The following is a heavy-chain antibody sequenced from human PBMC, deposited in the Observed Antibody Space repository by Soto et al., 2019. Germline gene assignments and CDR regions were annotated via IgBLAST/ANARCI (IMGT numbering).Heavy chain of an antibody. V-gene: IGHV4-59*11. D-gene: IGHD5-12*01. J-gene: IGHJ4*02. CDR2: IHYTGTT. CDR3: AREGNLGRWLQPLDF. Sequence: TLSLTCTVSGDSISPHYWTWVRRPPGKGLEWIGNIHYTGTTKYNPSLKSRVTMSVDTSKNQFSLKLISVTAADTAKYFCAREGNLGRWLQPLDFWGQGILVTVSS. CDR1: GDSISPHY.